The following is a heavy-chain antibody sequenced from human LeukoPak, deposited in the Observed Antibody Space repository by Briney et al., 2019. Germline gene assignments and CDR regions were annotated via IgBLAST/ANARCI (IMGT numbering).Heavy chain of an antibody. D-gene: IGHD5-12*01. V-gene: IGHV3-9*01. CDR1: GFTFDDYA. CDR2: ISWNSGSI. J-gene: IGHJ4*02. Sequence: GGSLRLSCAASGFTFDDYAMHWVRQAPGKGLEWVSGISWNSGSIGYADSVKGRFTISRDNAKNSLYLQMNGLRAEDTAVYYCATYSGYDRIFDHWGQGTLVTVSS. CDR3: ATYSGYDRIFDH.